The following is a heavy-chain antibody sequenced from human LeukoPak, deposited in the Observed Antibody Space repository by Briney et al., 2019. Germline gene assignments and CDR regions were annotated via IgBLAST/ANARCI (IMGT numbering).Heavy chain of an antibody. V-gene: IGHV1-2*02. D-gene: IGHD2-15*01. Sequence: ASVKVSCKATGYTFTGYYMHWVRQAPGQGLEWMGWINPNSGGTNYAQKFQGRVTMTRDTSISTAYMELSRLRSDDTAVYYCSRDSGYCSGGSCWYFDFWGQGTLVTVSA. CDR1: GYTFTGYY. CDR3: SRDSGYCSGGSCWYFDF. J-gene: IGHJ4*02. CDR2: INPNSGGT.